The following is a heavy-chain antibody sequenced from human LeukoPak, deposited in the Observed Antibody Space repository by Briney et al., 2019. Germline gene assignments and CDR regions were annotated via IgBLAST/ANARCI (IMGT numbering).Heavy chain of an antibody. Sequence: SETLSLTCAVYGVSFSGYSWSWIRQSPEKGLEGIGEITHSGSPDYNPSLSSRITISVDTSRNQFSLKLSSVTAADTAVYYCVREREQRDKRRYATGYDYWGQGTLVTVSS. D-gene: IGHD3-9*01. CDR3: VREREQRDKRRYATGYDY. CDR2: ITHSGSP. J-gene: IGHJ4*02. CDR1: GVSFSGYS. V-gene: IGHV4-34*01.